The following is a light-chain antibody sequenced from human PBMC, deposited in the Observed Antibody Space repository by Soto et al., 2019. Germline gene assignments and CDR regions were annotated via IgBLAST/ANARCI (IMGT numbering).Light chain of an antibody. J-gene: IGLJ2*01. V-gene: IGLV2-14*03. CDR1: SSDVGGYNY. Sequence: QSALTQPASVSGSPGQSITISCTGTSSDVGGYNYVAWYQHHPGIAPKLMIFDVSNRPSGVSNRFSGSKSGNTASLTISGLQAEGEADYYCSSYTTSSTVLFGGGTKLTVL. CDR2: DVS. CDR3: SSYTTSSTVL.